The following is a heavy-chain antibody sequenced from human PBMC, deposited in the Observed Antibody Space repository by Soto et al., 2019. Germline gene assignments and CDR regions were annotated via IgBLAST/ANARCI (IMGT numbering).Heavy chain of an antibody. J-gene: IGHJ6*02. CDR2: IYYSGST. V-gene: IGHV4-59*01. D-gene: IGHD3-22*01. CDR1: GGSISSYY. Sequence: SETLSLTCTVSGGSISSYYWSWIRQPPGKGLEWIGNIYYSGSTNYNPSLKSRVTISVDTSKNQFSLKLSSVTAADTAVYYCAIDRHYYGSGCYFPYYGMDVWGQGTMVTVSS. CDR3: AIDRHYYGSGCYFPYYGMDV.